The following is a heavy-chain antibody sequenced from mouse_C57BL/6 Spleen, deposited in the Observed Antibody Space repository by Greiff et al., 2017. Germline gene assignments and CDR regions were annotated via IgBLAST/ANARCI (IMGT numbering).Heavy chain of an antibody. D-gene: IGHD1-1*01. CDR1: GYAFSSYW. J-gene: IGHJ3*01. V-gene: IGHV1-80*01. CDR3: ARGTTVVEGGFAY. CDR2: IYPGDGDT. Sequence: VQLQQSGAELVKPGASVKISCKASGYAFSSYWMNWVKQRPGKGHEWIGQIYPGDGDTNYNGKFKGKATLTADKSSSTAYMQLSSLTSEDSAVYFGARGTTVVEGGFAYWGQGTLVTVSA.